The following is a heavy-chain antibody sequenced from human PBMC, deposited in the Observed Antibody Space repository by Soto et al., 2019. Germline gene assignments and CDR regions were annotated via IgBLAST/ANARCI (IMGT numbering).Heavy chain of an antibody. V-gene: IGHV1-69*01. J-gene: IGHJ4*02. CDR3: ARVGGGHYDYVWGSYRYTGMDY. CDR1: GGTFSSYA. CDR2: IIPIFGTA. Sequence: QVQLVQSGAEVKKPGSSVKVSCKASGGTFSSYAISWVRQAPGQGLEWMGGIIPIFGTANYAQKFQGRVTITADESTSIAYTELSSLRSDDTAVYYCARVGGGHYDYVWGSYRYTGMDYWGQGTLVTVSS. D-gene: IGHD3-16*02.